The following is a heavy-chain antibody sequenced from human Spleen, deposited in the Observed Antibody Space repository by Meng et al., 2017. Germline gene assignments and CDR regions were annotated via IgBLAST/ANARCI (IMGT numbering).Heavy chain of an antibody. V-gene: IGHV3-9*01. D-gene: IGHD5-24*01. J-gene: IGHJ4*02. Sequence: GGSLRLSCAASGFTFDDYAMHWVRQAPGKGLEWVSGISWNSGSIYYADSVKGRFTISRDNAKNSLYLQMNSLRAEDTALYYCAKDMTRRLQFYYFNYWGQGTLVTVSS. CDR1: GFTFDDYA. CDR2: ISWNSGSI. CDR3: AKDMTRRLQFYYFNY.